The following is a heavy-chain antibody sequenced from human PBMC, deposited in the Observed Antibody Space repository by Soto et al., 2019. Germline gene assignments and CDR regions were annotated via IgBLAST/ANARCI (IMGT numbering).Heavy chain of an antibody. CDR3: ARGLTTVDY. CDR1: GGSFSGYY. V-gene: IGHV4-34*01. Sequence: TSETLSLTCAVYGGSFSGYYWSWIRQPPGKGLEWIGEINHSGSTNYNPSLKSRVTISVDTSKNQFSLKLSSVTAADTAVYYCARGLTTVDYWGQGTLVTVSS. J-gene: IGHJ4*02. CDR2: INHSGST. D-gene: IGHD4-17*01.